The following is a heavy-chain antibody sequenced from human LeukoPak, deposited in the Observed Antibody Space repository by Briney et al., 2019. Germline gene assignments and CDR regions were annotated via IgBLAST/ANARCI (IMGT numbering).Heavy chain of an antibody. J-gene: IGHJ2*01. D-gene: IGHD2-2*01. V-gene: IGHV4-34*01. CDR1: GGSFSGRY. Sequence: SETLSLTCAVFGGSFSGRYWSWVRQPPGKGLEWIGQIHHSGGTSYDSSLRSRVTMSVDTSKNQFSLKLSSVTAADTAVYYCAQHAEFYFDIWGRGTLVTVSS. CDR2: IHHSGGT. CDR3: AQHAEFYFDI.